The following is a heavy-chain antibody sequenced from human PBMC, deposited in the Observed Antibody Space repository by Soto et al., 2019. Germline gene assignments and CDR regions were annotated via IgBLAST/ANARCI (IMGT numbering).Heavy chain of an antibody. CDR2: ISWDGGST. Sequence: GGSLKLSCAASGFNFDDYSMHWVRQAPGEGLEWVSLISWDGGSTYYAASVKGRFTTSRDNSKNSLYLQMNSLRTEDTALYYCSKGPQSSSETYYYYGMDVWGQGTTVTVSS. CDR1: GFNFDDYS. V-gene: IGHV3-43*01. CDR3: SKGPQSSSETYYYYGMDV. J-gene: IGHJ6*02. D-gene: IGHD6-6*01.